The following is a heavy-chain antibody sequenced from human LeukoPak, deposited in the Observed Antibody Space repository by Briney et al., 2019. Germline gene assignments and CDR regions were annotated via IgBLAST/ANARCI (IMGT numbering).Heavy chain of an antibody. CDR2: IYYSGST. Sequence: SETLSLTCTVSGGSISSYYWSWIRQPPGKGLEWIGYIYYSGSTNYNPSLKSRVTISVDTSKNQFSLKLSSVTAADTAVYYCARGSSGSPWYFDLWGRGTLVTVSS. CDR1: GGSISSYY. D-gene: IGHD1-26*01. J-gene: IGHJ2*01. CDR3: ARGSSGSPWYFDL. V-gene: IGHV4-59*01.